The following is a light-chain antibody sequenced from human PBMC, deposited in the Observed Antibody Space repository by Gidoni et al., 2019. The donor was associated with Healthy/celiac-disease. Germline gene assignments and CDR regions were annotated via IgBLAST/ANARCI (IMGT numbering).Light chain of an antibody. V-gene: IGKV3-15*01. Sequence: EIVITQSPATLSVSPGERATLPCRASQSVSSNLAWYQPKPGQAPRLLIYGASTRATGIPARFSGSGSGTEFTLTISSLQSEDFAVYYCQQYNNWPPRTFGQGTKVEIK. J-gene: IGKJ1*01. CDR1: QSVSSN. CDR2: GAS. CDR3: QQYNNWPPRT.